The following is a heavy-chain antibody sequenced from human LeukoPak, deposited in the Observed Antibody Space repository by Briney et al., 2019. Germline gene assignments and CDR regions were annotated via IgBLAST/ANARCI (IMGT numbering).Heavy chain of an antibody. CDR1: GFTFSSYS. CDR3: AREMGLTDRAVDY. J-gene: IGHJ4*02. CDR2: ISSSSSYI. V-gene: IGHV3-21*01. D-gene: IGHD1-14*01. Sequence: GGSLRLSCAASGFTFSSYSMNWVRQAPGKGLEWVSSISSSSSYIYYADSVKGRFTISRDNAKNSLYLQMNSLRAVDTAVYYCAREMGLTDRAVDYWGQGTLVTVSS.